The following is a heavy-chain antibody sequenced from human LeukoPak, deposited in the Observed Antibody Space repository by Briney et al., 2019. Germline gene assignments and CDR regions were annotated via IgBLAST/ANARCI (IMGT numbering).Heavy chain of an antibody. CDR3: VRSVYSYGLKYYYYYYMDV. CDR2: MNPNSGNT. V-gene: IGHV1-8*01. CDR1: GYTFTSYD. J-gene: IGHJ6*03. Sequence: ASVKVSCKASGYTFTSYDINWVRQATGQGLEWMGWMNPNSGNTGYAQKFQGRVTMTRNTSISTAYMELSSLRSEDTAVYYCVRSVYSYGLKYYYYYYMDVWGKGTTVTISS. D-gene: IGHD5-18*01.